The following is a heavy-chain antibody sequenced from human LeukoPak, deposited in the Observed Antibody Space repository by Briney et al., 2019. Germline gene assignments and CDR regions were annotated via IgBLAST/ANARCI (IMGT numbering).Heavy chain of an antibody. D-gene: IGHD3-10*01. CDR2: ISSSSSYI. Sequence: GGSLRLSCAASGFTFSSYSMNWVRQAPGKGLEWVSSISSSSSYIYYADSVKGRFTISRDNAKNSLYLQMNSLRAEDTAVYYCARDRPDYYGGDYWGQGILVTVSS. V-gene: IGHV3-21*01. J-gene: IGHJ4*02. CDR1: GFTFSSYS. CDR3: ARDRPDYYGGDY.